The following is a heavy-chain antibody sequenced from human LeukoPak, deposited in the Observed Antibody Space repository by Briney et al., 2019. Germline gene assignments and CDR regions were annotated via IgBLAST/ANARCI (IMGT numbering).Heavy chain of an antibody. V-gene: IGHV3-30*18. D-gene: IGHD3-9*01. CDR1: GFTFSSYG. CDR3: AKDCRYDILTGYQDDAFDI. J-gene: IGHJ3*02. Sequence: GGSLRLSCAASGFTFSSYGMHWVRQAPGKGLEWVAVISYDGSNKYYAESVKGRFTISRDNSKNTLYLQMNSLRAEDTAVYYCAKDCRYDILTGYQDDAFDIWGQGTMVTVSS. CDR2: ISYDGSNK.